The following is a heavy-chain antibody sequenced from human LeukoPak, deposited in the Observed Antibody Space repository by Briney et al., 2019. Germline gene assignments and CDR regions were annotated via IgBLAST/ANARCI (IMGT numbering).Heavy chain of an antibody. Sequence: GASVKVSCKASGYTFTGYYMHWVRQAPGQGLEWMGWINPNSGGTNYAQKFQGRVTMTRDTSISTAYMELSRLRSEDTAVYYCARGLLRGRTPTGYWGQGTLVTVSS. CDR1: GYTFTGYY. V-gene: IGHV1-2*02. CDR3: ARGLLRGRTPTGY. CDR2: INPNSGGT. J-gene: IGHJ4*02. D-gene: IGHD1-26*01.